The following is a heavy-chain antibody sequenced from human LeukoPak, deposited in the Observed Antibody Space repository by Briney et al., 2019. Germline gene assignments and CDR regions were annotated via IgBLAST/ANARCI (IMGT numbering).Heavy chain of an antibody. V-gene: IGHV4-59*11. CDR3: ARSGWDVLRT. CDR2: VFSTETA. J-gene: IGHJ5*02. Sequence: PSETLSLTCTVSGASLDSHYWTWIRQSPGKGLEWIGYVFSTETADYNPSLQSRVTISMDMSKNQFSLHLTSVTTADTAVYYCARSGWDVLRTWGQGTLVVVSS. CDR1: GASLDSHY. D-gene: IGHD6-19*01.